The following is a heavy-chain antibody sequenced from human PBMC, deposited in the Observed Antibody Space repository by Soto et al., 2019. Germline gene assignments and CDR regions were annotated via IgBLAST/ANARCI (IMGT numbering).Heavy chain of an antibody. Sequence: GGSLRLSCAASGFTFSSYRMNWVRQAPGKGLEWVSSISSSSSYIYYADSVKGRFTISRDNAKNSLYLQMNNLRAEDTAVYYCARLLYYYDTSGYLFDPWGQGTLVTVSS. V-gene: IGHV3-21*01. D-gene: IGHD3-22*01. CDR3: ARLLYYYDTSGYLFDP. CDR1: GFTFSSYR. J-gene: IGHJ5*02. CDR2: ISSSSSYI.